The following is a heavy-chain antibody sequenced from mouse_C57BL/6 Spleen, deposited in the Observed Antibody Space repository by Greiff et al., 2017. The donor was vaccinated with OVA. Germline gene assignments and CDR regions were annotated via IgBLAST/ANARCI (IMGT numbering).Heavy chain of an antibody. CDR3: ARWGDYGSSYVGNFDY. CDR1: GYTFTDYN. J-gene: IGHJ2*01. V-gene: IGHV1-18*01. Sequence: VQLQQSGPELVKPGASVKIPCKASGYTFTDYNMDWVKQSHGKSLEWIGDINPNNGGTIYNQKFKGKATLTVDKSSSTAYMELRSLTSEDTAVYYCARWGDYGSSYVGNFDYWGQGTTLTVSS. CDR2: INPNNGGT. D-gene: IGHD1-1*01.